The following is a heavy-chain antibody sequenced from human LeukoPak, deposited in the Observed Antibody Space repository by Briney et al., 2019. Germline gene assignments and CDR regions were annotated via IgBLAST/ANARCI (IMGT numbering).Heavy chain of an antibody. Sequence: GGSLRLSCAASGFTFSNAWMSWVRQAPGKGLEWVGRIESKTDGGTTDYAAPVKGRFTISRDDSKNTLYLQMNSLKTEDTAVYYCTTARGWGQGTLVTVSS. J-gene: IGHJ4*02. CDR3: TTARG. CDR1: GFTFSNAW. CDR2: IESKTDGGTT. V-gene: IGHV3-15*04.